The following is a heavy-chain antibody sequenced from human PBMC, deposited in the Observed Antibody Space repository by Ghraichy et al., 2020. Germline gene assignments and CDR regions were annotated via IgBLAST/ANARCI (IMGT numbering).Heavy chain of an antibody. V-gene: IGHV3-7*01. CDR1: EFTFSRYW. Sequence: GGSLRLSCEVSEFTFSRYWMTWVRQAPGKGLEWVANIEQDGSEKYYVGSVKGRFTISRDNAKNSVYLQMNSLRAEDTAVYYCARSTDDYGSGTFSYFDYWGQGILVTVSS. D-gene: IGHD3-10*01. J-gene: IGHJ4*02. CDR3: ARSTDDYGSGTFSYFDY. CDR2: IEQDGSEK.